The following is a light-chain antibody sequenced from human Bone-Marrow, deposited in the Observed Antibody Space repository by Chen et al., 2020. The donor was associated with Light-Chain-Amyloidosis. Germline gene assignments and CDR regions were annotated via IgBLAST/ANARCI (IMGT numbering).Light chain of an antibody. CDR3: HQYNNWPPLT. CDR1: QRVSSN. V-gene: IGKV3-15*01. Sequence: TVMTQSPATLSVSPGERATLSCRASQRVSSNLAWYQQKPGQAPRLLIYGASTRATGISARFSGSGSGTEFTLTISSLQSEDFAFYYCHQYNNWPPLTFGQGTRLDIK. J-gene: IGKJ5*01. CDR2: GAS.